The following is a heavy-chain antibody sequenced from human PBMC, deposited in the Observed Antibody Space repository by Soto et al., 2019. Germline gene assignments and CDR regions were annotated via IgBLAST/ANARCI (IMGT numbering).Heavy chain of an antibody. Sequence: EVQLVESGGGLVQPGGSMRLSCAASGFTFSSYWMHWVRQAPGKGLVWVSRINSDGSSTSYADSVKGRFTISRDNAKNTLFLQMNSLRAEDTAVYYCARDREFFWGQNFDYWGQGTLVTVSS. CDR1: GFTFSSYW. CDR3: ARDREFFWGQNFDY. J-gene: IGHJ4*02. V-gene: IGHV3-74*01. D-gene: IGHD3-16*01. CDR2: INSDGSST.